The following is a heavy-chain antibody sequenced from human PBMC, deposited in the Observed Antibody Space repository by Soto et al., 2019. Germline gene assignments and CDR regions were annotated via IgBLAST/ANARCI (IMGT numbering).Heavy chain of an antibody. D-gene: IGHD1-1*01. V-gene: IGHV3-23*01. CDR1: GGSISSGGYY. Sequence: PSETLSLTCTVSGGSISSGGYYWTWVRQAPGKGLEWISSISTSGGSTYYADSVKGRFTISRDNSKNTLYLQMNSLRAEDTAVYYCAKEWVFQLATFDYWGQGTLVTVSS. CDR2: ISTSGGST. CDR3: AKEWVFQLATFDY. J-gene: IGHJ4*02.